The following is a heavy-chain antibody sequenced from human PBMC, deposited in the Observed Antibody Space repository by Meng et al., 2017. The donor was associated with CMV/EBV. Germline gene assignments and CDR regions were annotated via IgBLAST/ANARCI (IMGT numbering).Heavy chain of an antibody. V-gene: IGHV4-31*03. Sequence: SETLSLTFTVPGGPISSGGYYWCSIRQHPGKGLEWIGYIYYSGSTYYNPSLKSRVTISVDTSKNQFSLKLSSVTAADTAVYYCARFYYDFWSGYYHGDYGMDVWGQGTTVTVSS. D-gene: IGHD3-3*01. CDR3: ARFYYDFWSGYYHGDYGMDV. CDR1: GGPISSGGYY. CDR2: IYYSGST. J-gene: IGHJ6*02.